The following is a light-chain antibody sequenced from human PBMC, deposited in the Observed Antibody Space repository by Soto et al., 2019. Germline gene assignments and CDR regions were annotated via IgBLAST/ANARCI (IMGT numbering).Light chain of an antibody. CDR3: QQYYIYPPT. V-gene: IGKV1-8*01. Sequence: AIRMTQSPSSFSASTGDRVTITCRASQSIGTYLAWYQQIPGRAPKLLIFAASTLQRGVPSRFSGSGSGTDFTLTISCLQSEDVATYYCQQYYIYPPTFGGGTKVEIK. CDR1: QSIGTY. CDR2: AAS. J-gene: IGKJ4*01.